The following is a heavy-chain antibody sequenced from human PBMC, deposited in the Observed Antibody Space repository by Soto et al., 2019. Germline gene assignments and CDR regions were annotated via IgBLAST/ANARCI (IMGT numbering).Heavy chain of an antibody. D-gene: IGHD2-15*01. J-gene: IGHJ6*02. CDR2: IYTSGST. CDR3: ARDHIVVVVAATAYYYYGMDV. V-gene: IGHV4-4*07. CDR1: GGSISSYY. Sequence: QVQLQESGPGLVKPSETLSLTCTVSGGSISSYYWSWIRQHAGKGLECIGRIYTSGSTNYNPSLKSRVTMSVDTSKNQFSLKLSSVTAADTAVYYCARDHIVVVVAATAYYYYGMDVWGQGTTVTVSS.